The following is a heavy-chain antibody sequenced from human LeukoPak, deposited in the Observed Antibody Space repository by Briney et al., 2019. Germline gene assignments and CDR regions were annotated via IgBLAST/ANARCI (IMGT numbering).Heavy chain of an antibody. CDR1: GGSFSGYY. CDR2: INHSGST. J-gene: IGHJ5*02. Sequence: SETLSLTCAVYGGSFSGYYWSWIRQPPGKGLEWIGEINHSGSTNYNPSLKSRVTISVDTSKNQFSLKLSSVTAADTAVYYCARGSRITMIVVVYNWFDPWGQGTLVTVSS. V-gene: IGHV4-34*01. D-gene: IGHD3-22*01. CDR3: ARGSRITMIVVVYNWFDP.